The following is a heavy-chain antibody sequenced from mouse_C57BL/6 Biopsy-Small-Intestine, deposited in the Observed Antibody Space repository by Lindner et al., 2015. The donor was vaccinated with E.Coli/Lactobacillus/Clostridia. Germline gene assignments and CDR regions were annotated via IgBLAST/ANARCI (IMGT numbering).Heavy chain of an antibody. J-gene: IGHJ1*01. CDR2: IYPNNGDT. V-gene: IGHV1-34*02. Sequence: VQLQESGPELVKPGASVRISCKASGYTFTGYSMDWVKQSHGKSLEWIGYIYPNNGDTGYNQKFKSKATLTVDKSSSTAYMELHSLTSEDSAVYYCARFYSWYFDVWGAGTTVTVSS. D-gene: IGHD2-1*01. CDR3: ARFYSWYFDV. CDR1: GYTFTGYS.